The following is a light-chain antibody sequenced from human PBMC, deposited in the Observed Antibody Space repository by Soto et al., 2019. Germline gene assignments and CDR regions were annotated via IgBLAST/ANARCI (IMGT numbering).Light chain of an antibody. Sequence: EIVLTQSPATLSLSPGERATLSCRASQSISNFLAWFQQKPGQAPRLLINEASTRAAGVPARFSGSGSGTDFTLTISSLEAEDFALYYCQCRFSWTFGQGTRV. CDR2: EAS. V-gene: IGKV3-11*01. J-gene: IGKJ1*01. CDR3: QCRFSWT. CDR1: QSISNF.